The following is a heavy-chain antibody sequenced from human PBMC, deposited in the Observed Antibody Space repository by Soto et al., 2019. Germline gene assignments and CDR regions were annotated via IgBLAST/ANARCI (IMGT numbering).Heavy chain of an antibody. Sequence: GGSLRLSCAASGFTFSSYSMNWVRQAPGKGLEWVSSISSSSSYIYYADSVKDRFTISRDNAKNSLYLQMNSLRAEDTAVYYCARDRNFYDSSGYYGWEHLQDVFDIWGQGTMVTVSS. CDR2: ISSSSSYI. J-gene: IGHJ3*02. CDR1: GFTFSSYS. CDR3: ARDRNFYDSSGYYGWEHLQDVFDI. V-gene: IGHV3-21*01. D-gene: IGHD3-22*01.